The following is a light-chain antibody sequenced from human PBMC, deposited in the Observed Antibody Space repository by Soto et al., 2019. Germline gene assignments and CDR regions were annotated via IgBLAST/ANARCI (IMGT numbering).Light chain of an antibody. V-gene: IGKV3-20*01. CDR3: HQYGSSSWT. J-gene: IGKJ1*01. Sequence: EMVLTQSPGTLSLSTGERATLSCRASQSVSSSYLAWYQQKPGQAPRLIIYGASSRATGIPDRFRGSGSGTDFTLTISRLEPEDCAVYYCHQYGSSSWTFGQGTKV. CDR2: GAS. CDR1: QSVSSSY.